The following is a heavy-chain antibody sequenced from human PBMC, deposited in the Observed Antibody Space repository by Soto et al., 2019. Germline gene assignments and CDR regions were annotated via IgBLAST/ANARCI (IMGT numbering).Heavy chain of an antibody. D-gene: IGHD6-13*01. CDR1: GGTFSSYA. V-gene: IGHV1-69*01. Sequence: QVQLVQSGAEVKKPGSSVKVSCKASGGTFSSYAISWVRQAPGQGLEWMGGIIPIFGTANYAQKFQGRVTITADESTSTAYMELSSLRSEDTAVYYCASGENIAAAGRGSWYFDLWGRGTLVTVSS. J-gene: IGHJ2*01. CDR3: ASGENIAAAGRGSWYFDL. CDR2: IIPIFGTA.